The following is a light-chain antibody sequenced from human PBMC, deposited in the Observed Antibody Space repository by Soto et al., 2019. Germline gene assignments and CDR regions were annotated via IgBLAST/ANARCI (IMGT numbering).Light chain of an antibody. V-gene: IGKV1-39*01. J-gene: IGKJ1*01. CDR3: QQSYSTPVT. Sequence: IQLTQSPSSLSASVGDRVTITCRASQGSGSSLAWYQQKPGKAPKLLIYDSTTLQSGVPSRFSGSGSGTDFTLTISSLQPEDFATYYCQQSYSTPVTFGQGTKVDIK. CDR2: DST. CDR1: QGSGSS.